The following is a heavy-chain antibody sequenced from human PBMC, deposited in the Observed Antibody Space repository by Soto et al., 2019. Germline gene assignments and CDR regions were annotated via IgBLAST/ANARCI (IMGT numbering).Heavy chain of an antibody. D-gene: IGHD3-9*01. Sequence: GASVKVSCKASGGTFSSYAISWVRQAPGQGLEWMGGIIPIFGTANYAQKFQGRVTIIADESTSTAYMELSSLRSEDTAVFYCASDNNVLTGSYYYGMDVWGQGTTVTVSS. CDR1: GGTFSSYA. CDR2: IIPIFGTA. V-gene: IGHV1-69*13. CDR3: ASDNNVLTGSYYYGMDV. J-gene: IGHJ6*02.